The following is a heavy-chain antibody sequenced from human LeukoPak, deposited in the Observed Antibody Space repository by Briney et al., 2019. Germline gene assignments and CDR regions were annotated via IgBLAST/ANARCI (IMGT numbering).Heavy chain of an antibody. V-gene: IGHV4-34*01. CDR2: INHSGST. Sequence: SETLSLTCAVYGGSFSGYYWSWIRQPPGKGLEWIGEINHSGSTNYNPSLESRVTISVDTSKNQFPLKLSSVTAADTAVYYCARGVVVVAASCHFDYWGQGTLVTVSS. CDR1: GGSFSGYY. D-gene: IGHD2-15*01. CDR3: ARGVVVVAASCHFDY. J-gene: IGHJ4*02.